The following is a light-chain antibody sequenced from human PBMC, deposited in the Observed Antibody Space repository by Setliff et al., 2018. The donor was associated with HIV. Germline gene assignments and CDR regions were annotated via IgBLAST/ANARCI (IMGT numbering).Light chain of an antibody. CDR3: GSYAITIWV. J-gene: IGLJ3*02. CDR1: SSDVGGYNY. CDR2: DVS. Sequence: QSALAQPASVSGSPGQSITISCTGTSSDVGGYNYVSWYQQHPGKAPKVVIYDVSSRPSGVSNRFSGSKSGNTASLTISGLQPEDEATYYCGSYAITIWVFGGGTKVTVL. V-gene: IGLV2-14*03.